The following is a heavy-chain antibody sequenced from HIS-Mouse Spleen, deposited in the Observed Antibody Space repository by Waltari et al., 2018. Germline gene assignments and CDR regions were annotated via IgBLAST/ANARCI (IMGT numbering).Heavy chain of an antibody. CDR2: IYYSGST. CDR3: ARDHPVYDSSGYYFDY. CDR1: VGSISSSSYY. J-gene: IGHJ4*02. D-gene: IGHD3-22*01. V-gene: IGHV4-39*07. Sequence: QLQLQESGPGLVKPSETLSLTCTVSVGSISSSSYYWGWIRQPPGKGLEWIGSIYYSGSTYYNPSLKSRVTISVDTSKNQFSLKLSSVTAADTAVYYCARDHPVYDSSGYYFDYWGQGTLVTVSS.